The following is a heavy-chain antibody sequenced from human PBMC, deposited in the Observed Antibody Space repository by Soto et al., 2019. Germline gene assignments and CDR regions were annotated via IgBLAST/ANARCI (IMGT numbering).Heavy chain of an antibody. CDR3: ARSDYGDYLPYFYS. V-gene: IGHV1-18*01. CDR2: ISTYNGNT. J-gene: IGHJ4*02. Sequence: QVQLVQSGAEVKKPGASVKVSCKTSGYTFSNYGISWVRQAPGQGLEWMGWISTYNGNTNYAQNLQGRVTMTTDTSTSTAYMELRSLKSDDTAVYYCARSDYGDYLPYFYSWGQGTLVTVSS. D-gene: IGHD4-17*01. CDR1: GYTFSNYG.